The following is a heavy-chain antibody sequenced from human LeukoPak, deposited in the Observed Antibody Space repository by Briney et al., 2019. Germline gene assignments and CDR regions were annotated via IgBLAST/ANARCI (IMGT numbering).Heavy chain of an antibody. Sequence: SQTLSLTCTVSGGSISSGSYYWRWIRQPAGKGLEWIGRFYTSGSANYNPYLKSRVTISLDTSKNHLSLKLSSVTAADTAVYYCARSRGIMSDSTLDYWGQGTLVTVSS. V-gene: IGHV4-61*02. J-gene: IGHJ4*02. CDR3: ARSRGIMSDSTLDY. CDR2: FYTSGSA. D-gene: IGHD1-14*01. CDR1: GGSISSGSYY.